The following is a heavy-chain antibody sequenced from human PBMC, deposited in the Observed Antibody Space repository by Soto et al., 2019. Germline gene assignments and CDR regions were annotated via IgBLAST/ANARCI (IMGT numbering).Heavy chain of an antibody. J-gene: IGHJ4*02. CDR3: ARESEDLTSNFDY. CDR2: ISITTNYI. CDR1: GLTFTRYS. Sequence: GGSLRLSCAASGLTFTRYSINWVRQAPGKGLEWVSSISITTNYIYYGDSMKGRFTISRDNAKNSLYLEMNSLRAEDTAVYYCARESEDLTSNFDYWGQGTLVTVSS. V-gene: IGHV3-21*06.